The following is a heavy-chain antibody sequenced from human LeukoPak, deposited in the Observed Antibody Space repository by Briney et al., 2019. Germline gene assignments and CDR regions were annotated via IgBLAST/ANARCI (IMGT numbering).Heavy chain of an antibody. V-gene: IGHV4-38-2*02. CDR2: IYHSGST. CDR3: ARLIGVVSPFDY. Sequence: SETLSLTCTVSGYSISSGYYWGWIRQPPGKGLEWIGSIYHSGSTYYNPSLKSRVTISVDTSKNQFSLKLSSVTAADTAVYYCARLIGVVSPFDYWGQGTLVTVSS. D-gene: IGHD2-15*01. CDR1: GYSISSGYY. J-gene: IGHJ4*02.